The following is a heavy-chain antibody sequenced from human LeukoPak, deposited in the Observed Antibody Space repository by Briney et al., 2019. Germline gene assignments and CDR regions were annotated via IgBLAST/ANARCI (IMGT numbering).Heavy chain of an antibody. D-gene: IGHD3-9*01. CDR2: ISGSGGST. J-gene: IGHJ4*02. CDR3: AKWLRYFDWSSGGFDY. V-gene: IGHV3-23*01. Sequence: GGSLRLSCAASGFTFSSYAMSWVRQAPGKGPEWVSAISGSGGSTYYADSVKGRFTISRDNSKNTLYLQMNSLRAEDTAVYYCAKWLRYFDWSSGGFDYWGQGTLVTVSS. CDR1: GFTFSSYA.